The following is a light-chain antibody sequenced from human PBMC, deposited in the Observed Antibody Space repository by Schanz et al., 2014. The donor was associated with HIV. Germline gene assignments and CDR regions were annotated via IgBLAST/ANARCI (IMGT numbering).Light chain of an antibody. Sequence: QSVLTQPRSVSGSPGQSVNISCTGTSSDVGGYYYVSWYQQHPGKAPKLMIYEVSKRPSGVPDRFSGSKSGNTASLTVSGLQAEDEADYYCSSYAGRNNLVVFGGGTKLTVL. J-gene: IGLJ2*01. CDR2: EVS. CDR1: SSDVGGYYY. CDR3: SSYAGRNNLVV. V-gene: IGLV2-8*01.